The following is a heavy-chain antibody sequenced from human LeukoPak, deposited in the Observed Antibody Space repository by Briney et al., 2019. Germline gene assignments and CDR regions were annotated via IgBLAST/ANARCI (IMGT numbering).Heavy chain of an antibody. D-gene: IGHD2-2*01. CDR3: ARSGYCSSTSCYATNGMDV. Sequence: SQTLSLTCTVSGGSISSGDYYWSWIRQPPGKGLEWIGYIYYSGSTYYNPSLKSRVTISVDTSKNQFSLKQSSVTAADTAVYYCARSGYCSSTSCYATNGMDVWGQGTTVTVSS. J-gene: IGHJ6*02. CDR2: IYYSGST. CDR1: GGSISSGDYY. V-gene: IGHV4-30-4*01.